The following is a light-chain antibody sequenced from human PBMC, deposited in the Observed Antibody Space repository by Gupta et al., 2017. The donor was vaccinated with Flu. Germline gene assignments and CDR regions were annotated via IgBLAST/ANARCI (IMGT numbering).Light chain of an antibody. CDR1: QSGLHSYNNKNY. J-gene: IGKJ2*01. V-gene: IGKV4-1*01. Sequence: DIVMSQSPDSLAVSLGERATINCKSSQSGLHSYNNKNYLAWYQHKPGQPPKLLIYWVSTRDSGVPDRFSGSGSGTDFTLTISSLQAEDVAVYYCQQDDSSPYPFGQGTKLEIK. CDR3: QQDDSSPYP. CDR2: WVS.